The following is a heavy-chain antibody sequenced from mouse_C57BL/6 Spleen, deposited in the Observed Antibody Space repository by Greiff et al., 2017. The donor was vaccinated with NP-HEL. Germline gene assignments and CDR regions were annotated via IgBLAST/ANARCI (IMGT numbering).Heavy chain of an antibody. Sequence: QVQLKESGAELVKPGASVKISCKASGYAFSSYWMNWVKQRPGKGLEWIGQIYPGDGDTNYNGKFKGKATLTADKSSSTAYMQLSSLTSEDSAVYFCARVEGGNSAWFAYWGQGTLVTVSA. D-gene: IGHD2-1*01. CDR3: ARVEGGNSAWFAY. CDR2: IYPGDGDT. V-gene: IGHV1-80*01. J-gene: IGHJ3*01. CDR1: GYAFSSYW.